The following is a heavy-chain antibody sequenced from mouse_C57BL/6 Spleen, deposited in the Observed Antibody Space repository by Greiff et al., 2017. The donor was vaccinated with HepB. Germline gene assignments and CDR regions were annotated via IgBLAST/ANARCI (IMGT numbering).Heavy chain of an antibody. Sequence: QVQLQQSGAELVKPGASVKMSCKASGYTFTSYWITWVKQRPGQGLEWIGDIYPGSGSTNYNEKFKSKATLTVDTSSSTAYMQLSSLTSEDSAVYYCARSFKLTGAMDYWGQGTSVTVSS. CDR3: ARSFKLTGAMDY. D-gene: IGHD4-1*01. J-gene: IGHJ4*01. CDR2: IYPGSGST. V-gene: IGHV1-55*01. CDR1: GYTFTSYW.